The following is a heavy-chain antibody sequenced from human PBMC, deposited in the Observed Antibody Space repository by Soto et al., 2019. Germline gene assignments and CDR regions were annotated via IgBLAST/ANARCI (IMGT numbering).Heavy chain of an antibody. D-gene: IGHD6-19*01. CDR1: GFIFSIYG. J-gene: IGHJ6*02. CDR3: VKVTDSSGWYPYYYGMDV. V-gene: IGHV3-30*18. CDR2: ISYDGSKK. Sequence: VGSVRLSCAASGFIFSIYGMQWVRQAPGKGLEWVAVISYDGSKKYYADSVKGRFTISRDNSKNTVYLQMNSLKAEDTAVYYCVKVTDSSGWYPYYYGMDVWGQGTTVTVSS.